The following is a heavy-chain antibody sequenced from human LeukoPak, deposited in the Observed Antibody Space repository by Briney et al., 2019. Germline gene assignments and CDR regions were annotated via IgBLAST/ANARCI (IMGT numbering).Heavy chain of an antibody. J-gene: IGHJ4*02. CDR2: ISSSSSYI. CDR1: GFTFSSYA. Sequence: PGGSLRLSCAASGFTFSSYAMSWVRQAPGKGLEWVSSISSSSSYIYYADSVKGRFTISRDNAKNSLYLQMNSLRAEDTAVYYCARDRDYGDYDENFDYWGQGTLVTVSS. CDR3: ARDRDYGDYDENFDY. V-gene: IGHV3-21*01. D-gene: IGHD4-17*01.